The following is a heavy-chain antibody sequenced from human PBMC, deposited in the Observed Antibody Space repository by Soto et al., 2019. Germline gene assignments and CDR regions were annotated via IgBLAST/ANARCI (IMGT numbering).Heavy chain of an antibody. V-gene: IGHV1-46*01. J-gene: IGHJ6*02. CDR2: IYPRGGNI. Sequence: QAHLVQSGAEVKKPGASVKLSCKASGYSFVNYYINWVRQAPGQGLEWMGIIYPRGGNISYAQKFQGRVSMTSDTAASTVYMELTSLRSDDTAVYFCARDWIAVAGSISFSQAFPLLDGMDLWGQGTTVTVSS. CDR1: GYSFVNYY. D-gene: IGHD6-19*01. CDR3: ARDWIAVAGSISFSQAFPLLDGMDL.